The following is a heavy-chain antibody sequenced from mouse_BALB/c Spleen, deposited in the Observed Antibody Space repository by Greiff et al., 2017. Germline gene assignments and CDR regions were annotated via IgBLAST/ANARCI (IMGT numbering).Heavy chain of an antibody. J-gene: IGHJ2*01. CDR3: ARDSDY. V-gene: IGHV7-3*02. CDR1: GFTFTDYY. Sequence: EVKLVESGGGLVQPGGSLRLSCATSGFTFTDYYMSWVRQPPGKALEWLGFIRNKANGYTTEYSASVKGRFTISRDNSQSVLYLQMNTLRAEDSATYYCARDSDYWGQGTTLTVSS. CDR2: IRNKANGYTT.